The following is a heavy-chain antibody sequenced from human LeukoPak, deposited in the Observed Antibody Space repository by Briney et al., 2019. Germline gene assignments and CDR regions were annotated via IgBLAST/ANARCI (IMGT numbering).Heavy chain of an antibody. CDR2: ISGSGGST. D-gene: IGHD3-22*01. Sequence: GGSLRLSCAASGITFSHFWMSWVRQAPGKGLEWVSSISGSGGSTHYADSVKGRFTISRDKTKNTLYLQMNSLRAEDTAVYYCAKSSYYDASGYYREYYFDYWGQGTLVTVSS. CDR1: GITFSHFW. V-gene: IGHV3-23*01. J-gene: IGHJ4*02. CDR3: AKSSYYDASGYYREYYFDY.